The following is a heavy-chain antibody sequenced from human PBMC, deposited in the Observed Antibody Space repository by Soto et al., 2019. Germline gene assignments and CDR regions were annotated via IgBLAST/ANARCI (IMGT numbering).Heavy chain of an antibody. CDR1: GGSFSGYY. Sequence: SETLSLTCAVYGGSFSGYYWSWIRQPPGKGLEWIGEINHSGSTNYNPSLKSRVTISVDTSKNQFSLKLSSVTAADTAVYYCVRGGSGDGPDAFDIWGQGTMVTVSS. CDR2: INHSGST. J-gene: IGHJ3*02. V-gene: IGHV4-34*01. D-gene: IGHD7-27*01. CDR3: VRGGSGDGPDAFDI.